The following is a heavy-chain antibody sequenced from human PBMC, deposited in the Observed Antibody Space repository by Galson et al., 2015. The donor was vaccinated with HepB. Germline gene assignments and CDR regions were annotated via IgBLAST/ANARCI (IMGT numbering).Heavy chain of an antibody. J-gene: IGHJ3*02. CDR1: GFTFSSYG. V-gene: IGHV3-33*01. D-gene: IGHD3-10*01. CDR2: IWYDGSNK. Sequence: LRLSCAASGFTFSSYGMHWVRQAPGKGLEWVAVIWYDGSNKYYADSVKGRFTISRDNSKNTLYLQMNSLRAEDTAVYYCARVENYFDAFDIWGQGTMVTVSS. CDR3: ARVENYFDAFDI.